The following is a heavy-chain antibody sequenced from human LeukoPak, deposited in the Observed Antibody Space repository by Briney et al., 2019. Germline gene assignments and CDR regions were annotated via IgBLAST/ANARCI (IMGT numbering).Heavy chain of an antibody. CDR2: IYTSGST. J-gene: IGHJ4*02. Sequence: SETLSLTCTVSGGSISSGRYYWSWIRQPAGKGLEWIGRIYTSGSTNYNPSLKSRVTISVDTSKNQFSLKLSSVTAADTAVYFCARGDNWNEDFDYWGQGTLVTVSS. CDR1: GGSISSGRYY. V-gene: IGHV4-61*02. CDR3: ARGDNWNEDFDY. D-gene: IGHD1-1*01.